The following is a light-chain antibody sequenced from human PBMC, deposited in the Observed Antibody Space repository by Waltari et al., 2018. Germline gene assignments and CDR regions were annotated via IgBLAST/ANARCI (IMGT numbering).Light chain of an antibody. V-gene: IGKV3-15*01. Sequence: EIVMTQSPATLSVSTGARATLPCRTSPSVSRHLAWYQQKPGQAPRLLIYGASTRATGIPARFSGSGSGTEFTLTISSLQSEDFAVYYCQQYNNWPRTFGQGTKVEIK. CDR1: PSVSRH. CDR2: GAS. J-gene: IGKJ1*01. CDR3: QQYNNWPRT.